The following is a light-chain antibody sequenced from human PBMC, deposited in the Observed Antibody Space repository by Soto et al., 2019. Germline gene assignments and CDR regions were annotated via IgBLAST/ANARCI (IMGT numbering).Light chain of an antibody. Sequence: EIVLTQSPGTLSLSPGERASLSCRASQSLTSIYLAWYQQKPGQSPRLLIYGASRRATGIPDRFSGSGSGTDFSLTITGLEPEDSAMYYCQQYGSSPITFGQGTRLEIK. J-gene: IGKJ5*01. V-gene: IGKV3-20*01. CDR1: QSLTSIY. CDR2: GAS. CDR3: QQYGSSPIT.